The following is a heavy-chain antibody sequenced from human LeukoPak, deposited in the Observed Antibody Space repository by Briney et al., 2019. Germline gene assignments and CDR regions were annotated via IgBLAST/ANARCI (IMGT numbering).Heavy chain of an antibody. CDR2: INWNGGST. J-gene: IGHJ4*02. V-gene: IGHV3-20*04. D-gene: IGHD2/OR15-2a*01. CDR3: ARRKFYSTYDPFDY. Sequence: GGSLRLSCAASGFTFDDYGMSWVRQAPGKGLEWVSDINWNGGSTGYADSVKGRFTISRDNAKNSLYLQMNSLRAEDTSVYYCARRKFYSTYDPFDYWGQGTLVTVSS. CDR1: GFTFDDYG.